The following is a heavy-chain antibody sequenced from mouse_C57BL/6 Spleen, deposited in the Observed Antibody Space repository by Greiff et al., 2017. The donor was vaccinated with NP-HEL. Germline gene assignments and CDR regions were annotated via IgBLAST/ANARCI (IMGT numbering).Heavy chain of an antibody. D-gene: IGHD4-1*01. J-gene: IGHJ2*01. CDR1: GFSLSTFGMG. Sequence: QVTLKVSGPGILQPSPSLSLSCSFSGFSLSTFGMGVGWIRQPSGKGLEWLAHIWWDDDKYYNPVLKSRPTTSKATSKNQVFLKIANVDTADTATYYCARIGPNSNYFDYWGQGTTLTVSS. V-gene: IGHV8-8*01. CDR3: ARIGPNSNYFDY. CDR2: IWWDDDK.